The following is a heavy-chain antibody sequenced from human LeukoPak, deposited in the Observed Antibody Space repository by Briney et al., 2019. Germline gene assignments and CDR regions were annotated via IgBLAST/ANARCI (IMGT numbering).Heavy chain of an antibody. Sequence: GGSLRLSCAASGFTFSSYAMSWVRQAPGKGLEWVSYISSSGSTIYYADPVKGRFTISRDNAKNSLYLQMNSLRAEDTAVYYCARGSSETYDILTGYYWSQYYYYYYMDVWGKGTTVTISS. V-gene: IGHV3-48*04. J-gene: IGHJ6*03. D-gene: IGHD3-9*01. CDR2: ISSSGSTI. CDR3: ARGSSETYDILTGYYWSQYYYYYYMDV. CDR1: GFTFSSYA.